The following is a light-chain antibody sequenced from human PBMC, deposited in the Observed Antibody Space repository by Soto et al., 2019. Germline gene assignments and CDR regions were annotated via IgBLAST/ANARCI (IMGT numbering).Light chain of an antibody. Sequence: QSVLTQPASVSGSPGQSITISCTGTTNVVGIYNYVSWYQQHPGKAPKLMIYDVSSRPSGVSNRFSGSKSGNTASLTISGLQSEDEADYYCSSSTSSSTRDFGTGTKVTVL. J-gene: IGLJ1*01. V-gene: IGLV2-14*03. CDR3: SSSTSSSTRD. CDR2: DVS. CDR1: TNVVGIYNY.